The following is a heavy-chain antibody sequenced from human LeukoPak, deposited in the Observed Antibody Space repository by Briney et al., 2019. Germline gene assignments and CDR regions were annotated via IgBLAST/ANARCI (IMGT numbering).Heavy chain of an antibody. Sequence: PSQTLSLTFTVSGGSISSGDYYWSWIRQPPGKGLEWIGYIYYSGSTYYNPSLKSRVTISVDTSKNQFSLKLSSVTAADTAVYYCAREGANWGTWYFDLWGRGTLVTVSS. CDR3: AREGANWGTWYFDL. CDR2: IYYSGST. D-gene: IGHD7-27*01. J-gene: IGHJ2*01. V-gene: IGHV4-30-4*01. CDR1: GGSISSGDYY.